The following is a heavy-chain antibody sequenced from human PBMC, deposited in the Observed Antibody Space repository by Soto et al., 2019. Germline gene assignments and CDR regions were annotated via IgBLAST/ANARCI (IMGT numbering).Heavy chain of an antibody. CDR3: ARDNFWASDH. Sequence: EVQLVESGGGLVQPGGSLRLSCAASGFTFSSYWMSWVRQAPGKGLEWVANIKHDGSEKYYVDSVKGRFTVSRDNAKNSLFLKMNSLRAEDTAVYYCARDNFWASDHWGQGTLVTVSS. V-gene: IGHV3-7*01. J-gene: IGHJ4*02. CDR2: IKHDGSEK. D-gene: IGHD1-1*01. CDR1: GFTFSSYW.